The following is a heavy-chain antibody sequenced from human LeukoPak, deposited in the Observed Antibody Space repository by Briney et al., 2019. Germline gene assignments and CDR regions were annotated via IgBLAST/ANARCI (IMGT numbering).Heavy chain of an antibody. V-gene: IGHV1-8*01. CDR2: MNPNSGNT. D-gene: IGHD3-16*02. Sequence: GASVKVSCKASGYTFTSYDINWVRQATGQGLEWMGWMNPNSGNTGYAQKFQGRVTMTRNTSISTAYMELSNLRSEGTAEYYCARGLQVMITFGGVIVICYWGQGTLVTVSS. CDR1: GYTFTSYD. CDR3: ARGLQVMITFGGVIVICY. J-gene: IGHJ4*01.